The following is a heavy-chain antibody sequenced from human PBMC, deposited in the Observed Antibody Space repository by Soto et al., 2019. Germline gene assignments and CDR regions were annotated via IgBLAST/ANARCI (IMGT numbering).Heavy chain of an antibody. D-gene: IGHD3-22*01. CDR3: ARDYYYDSSCLGY. V-gene: IGHV4-59*01. J-gene: IGHJ4*02. CDR2: IYYSGST. CDR1: GGSISSYY. Sequence: SETLSLTCTVSGGSISSYYWSWIRQPPGKGLEWIGYIYYSGSTNYNPSLKSRVSISVDTSKNQFSLDLGSVTAADTAVYYCARDYYYDSSCLGYWGQGTLVTVSS.